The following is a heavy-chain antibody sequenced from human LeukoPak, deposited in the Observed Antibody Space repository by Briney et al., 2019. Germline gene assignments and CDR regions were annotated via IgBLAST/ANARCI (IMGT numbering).Heavy chain of an antibody. Sequence: ALVKVSCKASGYTFTSYYMHWVRQAPGQGLEWMGIINPSGGSTSYAQKFQGRVTMTRDRSTSTVYMELSSLRSEDTAVYYCAREGADIVLMVYAIHSNWFDPWGQGTLVTVSS. CDR3: AREGADIVLMVYAIHSNWFDP. CDR1: GYTFTSYY. V-gene: IGHV1-46*01. CDR2: INPSGGST. D-gene: IGHD2-8*01. J-gene: IGHJ5*02.